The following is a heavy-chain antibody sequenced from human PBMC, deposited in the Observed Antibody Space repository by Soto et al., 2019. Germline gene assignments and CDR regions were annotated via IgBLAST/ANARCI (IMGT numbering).Heavy chain of an antibody. Sequence: SETLSLTCTVSGGSISSDYWSWIRQPPGKGLEWIGYIYYSGSTNYNPSLKSRVTMSVDTSKNQFSLKLSSVTAADTAVYYCATTRRRYYFDYWGQGTLVTVSS. V-gene: IGHV4-59*08. CDR1: GGSISSDY. CDR2: IYYSGST. CDR3: ATTRRRYYFDY. D-gene: IGHD1-1*01. J-gene: IGHJ4*02.